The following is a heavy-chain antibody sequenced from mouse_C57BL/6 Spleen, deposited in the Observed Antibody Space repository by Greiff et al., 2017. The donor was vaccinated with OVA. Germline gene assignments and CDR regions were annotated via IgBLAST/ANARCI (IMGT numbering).Heavy chain of an antibody. J-gene: IGHJ4*01. CDR2: IWSGGNT. D-gene: IGHD2-1*01. Sequence: VQLKESGPGLVQPSQSLSITCTVSVFSLTSHGVHWVRQSPGKGLAWLGVIWSGGNTDYNAAFMSRLSITKDNSKSQVLFKMNSLQADDTAIYYCAGGNYMDYWGQGTSGTVSA. CDR3: AGGNYMDY. V-gene: IGHV2-5*01. CDR1: VFSLTSHG.